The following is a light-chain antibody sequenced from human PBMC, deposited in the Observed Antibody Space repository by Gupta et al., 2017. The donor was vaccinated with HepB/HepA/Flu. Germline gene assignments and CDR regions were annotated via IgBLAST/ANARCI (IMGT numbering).Light chain of an antibody. CDR3: NSYTSSSTFV. J-gene: IGLJ1*01. CDR2: DVS. V-gene: IGLV2-14*03. Sequence: ALTQPASVSGSPGQSITISCTGTSSDVGGYNYVSWYQQHPGKAPKLMICDVSNRPSGVSNRFSGPKSGNTASLTISGLQAEDEADYYCNSYTSSSTFVLGTGTKVTVL. CDR1: SSDVGGYNY.